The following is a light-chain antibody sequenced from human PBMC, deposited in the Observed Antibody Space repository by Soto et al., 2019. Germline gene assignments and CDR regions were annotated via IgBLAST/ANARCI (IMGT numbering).Light chain of an antibody. Sequence: DSVLTQSPFTLSLSPGERATLSCRASQSVSSYLAWYQQKPGQAPRLLIYDASNRATGVPARFSGSGSGTDFTLTISSLEPEDFAVYYCQQRSNLPRTFGPGTKVDIK. CDR1: QSVSSY. V-gene: IGKV3-11*01. J-gene: IGKJ3*01. CDR3: QQRSNLPRT. CDR2: DAS.